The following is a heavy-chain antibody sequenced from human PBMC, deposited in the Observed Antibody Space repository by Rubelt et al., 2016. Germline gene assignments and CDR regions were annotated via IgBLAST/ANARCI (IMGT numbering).Heavy chain of an antibody. CDR3: ARDILRDIVVVPATPGDY. D-gene: IGHD2-2*01. CDR2: ISYDGSNK. Sequence: EFGGGVVQPGRSLRLSCAASGFTFSSYGMHWVRQAPCKGLEWVAVISYDGSNKYYADSVKGRFTISRDNSKNTLYLQMNSLRAEDTAVYYCARDILRDIVVVPATPGDYWGQGTLVTVSS. V-gene: IGHV3-30*03. CDR1: GFTFSSYG. J-gene: IGHJ4*02.